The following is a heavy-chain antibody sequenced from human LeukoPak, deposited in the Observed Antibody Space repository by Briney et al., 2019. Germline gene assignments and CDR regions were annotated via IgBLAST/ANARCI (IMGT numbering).Heavy chain of an antibody. Sequence: GPVKVSCKASGGTFSSYAISWVRQAPGQGPEWMGWIIPKTGGTDYAQKFQGRVTMTRDTSISTAYMELSRLRSDDTAVYYCAHASYELDAFDFWGQGTLVTVSS. CDR3: AHASYELDAFDF. D-gene: IGHD3-10*01. CDR1: GGTFSSYA. V-gene: IGHV1-2*02. J-gene: IGHJ3*01. CDR2: IIPKTGGT.